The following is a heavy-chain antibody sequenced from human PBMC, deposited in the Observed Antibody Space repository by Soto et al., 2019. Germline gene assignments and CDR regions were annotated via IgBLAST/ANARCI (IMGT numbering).Heavy chain of an antibody. CDR3: ATSRYCIDGVCPFDY. D-gene: IGHD2-8*01. CDR1: GYTFSSYD. V-gene: IGHV1-8*01. CDR2: MNSNNGDP. J-gene: IGHJ4*02. Sequence: QVQLVQSGAEVRKPGASVKVSCKTSGYTFSSYDINWVRQATGQGLEWMGWMNSNNGDPGYARKFQGRVTVTRDTSTRTAYMELSNLQSDDTAVYYCATSRYCIDGVCPFDYWGQGTLVTVSS.